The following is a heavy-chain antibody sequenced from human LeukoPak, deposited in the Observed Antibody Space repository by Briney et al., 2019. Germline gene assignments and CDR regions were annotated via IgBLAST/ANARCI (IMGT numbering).Heavy chain of an antibody. CDR3: ARYDYGDHEDYSYYMDV. Sequence: PGGSLRLACAASGFTFSSYSMNWVRQAPGKGLEWVSYISSSSSTIYYADSVKGRFTISRDNAKNSLYLQMNSLRAEDTAVYYCARYDYGDHEDYSYYMDVWGKGTTVTISS. D-gene: IGHD4-17*01. J-gene: IGHJ6*03. CDR1: GFTFSSYS. V-gene: IGHV3-48*01. CDR2: ISSSSSTI.